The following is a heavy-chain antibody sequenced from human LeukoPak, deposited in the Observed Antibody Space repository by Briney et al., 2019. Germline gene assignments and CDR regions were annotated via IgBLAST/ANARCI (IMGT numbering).Heavy chain of an antibody. D-gene: IGHD3-10*01. CDR2: ISDSGGST. CDR3: AKRGVVIREVIIVGFHKEAYYFDY. V-gene: IGHV3-23*01. Sequence: GGSLRLSCAVSGFTLINYGMSWVRQAPGKGLEWVAGISDSGGSTYYADSVKGRFTISRDNSKNTLYLQMNSLRAEDTAVYFCAKRGVVIREVIIVGFHKEAYYFDYWGQGALVTVSS. J-gene: IGHJ4*02. CDR1: GFTLINYG.